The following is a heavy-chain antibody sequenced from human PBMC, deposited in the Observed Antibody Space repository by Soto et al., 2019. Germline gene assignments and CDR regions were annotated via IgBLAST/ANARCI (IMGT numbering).Heavy chain of an antibody. CDR3: ARGSLVRGVFDY. D-gene: IGHD3-10*01. CDR1: GFTFSSYW. Sequence: EVQLVESRGGLVQPGGSLRLSCVASGFTFSSYWMHWVRQAPGKGLVWVSHINSDGSNTRYADSVKGRFTISRDNAENTLYLQMNSLRAEDTAVYYCARGSLVRGVFDYWGQGTLITVSS. CDR2: INSDGSNT. V-gene: IGHV3-74*01. J-gene: IGHJ4*02.